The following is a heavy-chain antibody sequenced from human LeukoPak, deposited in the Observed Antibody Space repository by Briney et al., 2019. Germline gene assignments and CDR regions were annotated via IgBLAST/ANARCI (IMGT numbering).Heavy chain of an antibody. Sequence: ASVKVSCKASGYTFNRYAMNRVRQAPGQGLEWMGWISAYNGNTNYAQKLQGRVTMTTDTSTSTAYMELRSLRSDDTAVYYCARDSGLYCSGGSCYPPADYWGQGTLVTVSS. CDR2: ISAYNGNT. D-gene: IGHD2-15*01. V-gene: IGHV1-18*01. J-gene: IGHJ4*02. CDR3: ARDSGLYCSGGSCYPPADY. CDR1: GYTFNRYA.